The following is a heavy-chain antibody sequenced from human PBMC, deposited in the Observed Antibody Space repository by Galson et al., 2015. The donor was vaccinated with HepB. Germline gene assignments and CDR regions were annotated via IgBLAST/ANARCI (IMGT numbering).Heavy chain of an antibody. CDR2: IYYSGST. CDR1: GGSISSYY. D-gene: IGHD1-1*01. V-gene: IGHV4-59*01. Sequence: SETLSLTCTVSGGSISSYYWSWIRQPPGKGLEWIGYIYYSGSTNYNPSLESRVTISVDTSKNQFSLKLSSVTAADTAVYYCAPGPLFDYWGQGTLVTVSS. J-gene: IGHJ4*02. CDR3: APGPLFDY.